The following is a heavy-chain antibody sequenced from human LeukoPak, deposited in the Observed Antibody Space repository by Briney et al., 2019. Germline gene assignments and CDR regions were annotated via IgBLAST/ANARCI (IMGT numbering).Heavy chain of an antibody. V-gene: IGHV3-30-3*01. CDR3: AKGQSGSYEHYFDY. D-gene: IGHD1-26*01. J-gene: IGHJ4*02. CDR2: ISYDGSNK. CDR1: GFTFSSYA. Sequence: PGGSLRLSCAASGFTFSSYAMHWVRQAPGKGLEWVAVISYDGSNKYYADSVKGRFTISRDNSKNTLYLQMNSLRAEDTAVYYCAKGQSGSYEHYFDYWGQGTLVTVSS.